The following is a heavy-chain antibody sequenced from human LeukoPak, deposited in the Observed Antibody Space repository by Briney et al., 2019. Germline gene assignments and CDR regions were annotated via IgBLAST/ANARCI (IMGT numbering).Heavy chain of an antibody. CDR1: GGSLSSGGYS. CDR2: IYHSGST. V-gene: IGHV4-30-2*01. D-gene: IGHD3-10*01. Sequence: SETLSLTCAVSGGSLSSGGYSWSWIRQPPGTGLEWIGYIYHSGSTYYNPSLKGRVTISVDRSKNQFSLKLSSVTAADTAVYYCARAGVSPHYNFDYWGQGTLVTVSS. CDR3: ARAGVSPHYNFDY. J-gene: IGHJ4*02.